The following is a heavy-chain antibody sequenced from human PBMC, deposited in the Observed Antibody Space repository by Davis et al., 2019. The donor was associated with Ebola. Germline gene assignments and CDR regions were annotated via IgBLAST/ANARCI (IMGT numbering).Heavy chain of an antibody. CDR2: IHYSGDT. V-gene: IGHV4-39*07. CDR1: GGSIIGSSYY. Sequence: PSETLSLTCTVSGGSIIGSSYYWNWIRQTPGKGLEWIGHIHYSGDTYYNPSLKSRLTMSVDKSSNQFSLRLTSVTAADTAIYYCAAMFRGITTDALDLWGHGTIVTVSS. CDR3: AAMFRGITTDALDL. J-gene: IGHJ3*01. D-gene: IGHD3-10*01.